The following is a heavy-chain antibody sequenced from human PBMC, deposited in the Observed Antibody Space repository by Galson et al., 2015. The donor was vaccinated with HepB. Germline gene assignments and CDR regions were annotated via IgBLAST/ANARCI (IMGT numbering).Heavy chain of an antibody. CDR3: AREREDYDFWSGYYTGNGYFDL. J-gene: IGHJ2*01. CDR1: GFTFSSYS. V-gene: IGHV3-21*01. D-gene: IGHD3-3*01. CDR2: ISSSSSYI. Sequence: LRLSCAASGFTFSSYSMNWVRQAPGKGLEWVSSISSSSSYIYYADSVKGRFTISRDNAKNSLYLQMNSLRAEDTAVYYCAREREDYDFWSGYYTGNGYFDLWGRGTLVTVSS.